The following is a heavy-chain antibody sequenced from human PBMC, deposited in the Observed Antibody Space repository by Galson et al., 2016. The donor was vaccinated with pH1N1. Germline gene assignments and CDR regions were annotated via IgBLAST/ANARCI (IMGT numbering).Heavy chain of an antibody. J-gene: IGHJ4*02. CDR1: GFTFSRSG. D-gene: IGHD1/OR15-1a*01. CDR2: MSYEGNRE. V-gene: IGHV3-30-3*01. CDR3: ARGAITTPGLDY. Sequence: SLRLSCAASGFTFSRSGFQWVRQAPGKGLEWVAVMSYEGNREYYADSVKGRFTMSRDNSKNTLYLQMNSLRVEDTAMYYCARGAITTPGLDYWGQGTLVTVSS.